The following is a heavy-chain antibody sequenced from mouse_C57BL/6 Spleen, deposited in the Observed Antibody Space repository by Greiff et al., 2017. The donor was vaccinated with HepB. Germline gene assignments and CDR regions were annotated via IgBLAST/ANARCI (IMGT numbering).Heavy chain of an antibody. V-gene: IGHV1-15*01. CDR3: TRGGATVAPFDY. CDR2: IDPETGGT. J-gene: IGHJ2*01. D-gene: IGHD1-1*01. Sequence: QVQLQQSGAELVRPGASVTLSCKASGYTFTDYEMHWVKQTPVHGLEWIGAIDPETGGTAYNQKFKGKAILTADKSSSTAYMELRSLTSEDSAVYYCTRGGATVAPFDYWGQGTTLTVSS. CDR1: GYTFTDYE.